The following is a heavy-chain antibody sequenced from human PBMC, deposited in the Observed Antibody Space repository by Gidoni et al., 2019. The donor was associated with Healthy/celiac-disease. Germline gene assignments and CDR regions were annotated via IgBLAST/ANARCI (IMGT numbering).Heavy chain of an antibody. J-gene: IGHJ4*02. D-gene: IGHD3-22*01. V-gene: IGHV3-73*01. CDR3: TRLDYYDSSGYYPWTD. Sequence: EVQLVESGGGLVQPGGSLKLSCAASGFTFSGSAMHWVRQASGKGLEWVGRIRSKANSYATAYAASVKGRFTISRDDSKNTAYLQMNSLKTEDTAVYYCTRLDYYDSSGYYPWTDWGQGTLVTVSS. CDR2: IRSKANSYAT. CDR1: GFTFSGSA.